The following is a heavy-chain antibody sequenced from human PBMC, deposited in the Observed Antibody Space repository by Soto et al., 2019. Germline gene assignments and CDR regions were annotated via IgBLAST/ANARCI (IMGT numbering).Heavy chain of an antibody. Sequence: SETLSLTCTVSGGSISSGDYYWSWIRQPPGKGLEWIGYIYYSGSTNYNPSLKSRVTISVDTSKNQFSLKLSSVTAADTAVYYGARGDWGGGSCYCDNGAQETRATVS. D-gene: IGHD2-15*01. CDR2: IYYSGST. CDR1: GGSISSGDYY. CDR3: ARGDWGGGSCYCDN. V-gene: IGHV4-61*08. J-gene: IGHJ4*02.